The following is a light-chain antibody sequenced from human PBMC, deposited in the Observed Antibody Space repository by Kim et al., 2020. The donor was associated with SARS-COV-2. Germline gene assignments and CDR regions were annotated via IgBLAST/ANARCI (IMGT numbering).Light chain of an antibody. CDR1: SRDIGNYDL. V-gene: IGLV2-23*02. J-gene: IGLJ3*02. Sequence: GQSIASSCTGSSRDIGNYDLVSWYQQHPGKAPKLVIYEVSNRPSGVVNRFSGSKSGNTASLTISGLQAEDEADYHCCSYAGSNTWVFGGGTQLTVL. CDR3: CSYAGSNTWV. CDR2: EVS.